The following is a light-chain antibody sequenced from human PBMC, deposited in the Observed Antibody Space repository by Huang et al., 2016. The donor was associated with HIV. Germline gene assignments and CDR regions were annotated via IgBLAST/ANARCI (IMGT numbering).Light chain of an antibody. CDR3: QQYYTYPRT. Sequence: AIRITQSPSSFSASTGVRVTITCRGSQGISSYLAWCQQEPGRAPRLLIYAASTLQSGVPSRFSGSGSGADFTLTISGLQSEDFATYYCQQYYTYPRTFGQGTKLEIK. CDR1: QGISSY. CDR2: AAS. J-gene: IGKJ1*01. V-gene: IGKV1-8*01.